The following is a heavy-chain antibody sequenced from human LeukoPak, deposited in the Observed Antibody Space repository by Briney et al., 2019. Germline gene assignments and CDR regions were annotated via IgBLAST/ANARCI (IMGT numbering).Heavy chain of an antibody. Sequence: LTCTVSGGSISSYYWSWIRQPPGKGLEWVGYIYYSGSTNYNPSLKSRVTISVDTSKNQFSLKLSSVTAADTAVYYCARGRSREQQLVDYFDYWGQGTLVTVSS. CDR3: ARGRSREQQLVDYFDY. D-gene: IGHD6-13*01. CDR1: GGSISSYY. CDR2: IYYSGST. V-gene: IGHV4-59*01. J-gene: IGHJ4*02.